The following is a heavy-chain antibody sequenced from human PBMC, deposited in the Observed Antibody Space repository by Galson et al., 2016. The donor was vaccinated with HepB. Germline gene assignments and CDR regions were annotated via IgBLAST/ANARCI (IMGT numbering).Heavy chain of an antibody. D-gene: IGHD6-13*01. Sequence: SETLSLTCTVSGDSISNVGRHWGWFRQSPEMGLEYIGSIHSSGTSYYNPSLTSRVTVSADMSRNQFFLSLTSVTAADTAIYYCVRLGTAAAGPNRRGSVYCSQGTRATVAS. CDR2: IHSSGTS. CDR1: GDSISNVGRH. J-gene: IGHJ4*02. CDR3: VRLGTAAAGPNRRGSVY. V-gene: IGHV4-39*01.